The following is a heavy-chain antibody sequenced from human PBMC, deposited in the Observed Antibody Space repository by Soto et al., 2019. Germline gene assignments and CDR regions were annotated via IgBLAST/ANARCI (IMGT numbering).Heavy chain of an antibody. V-gene: IGHV3-30*18. Sequence: QVELVESGGGVVQPGRSLRLSCAASGFTFRNYAMYWVRQAPGKGLEWVAVISYDGSNKYYADSVKGRFTISRDNSKNPLDLQMNSLRAEETAVYSGAKDLCSSSSCYYKYGMDVRGQGTTVTVSS. CDR3: AKDLCSSSSCYYKYGMDV. D-gene: IGHD2-2*01. CDR2: ISYDGSNK. CDR1: GFTFRNYA. J-gene: IGHJ6*02.